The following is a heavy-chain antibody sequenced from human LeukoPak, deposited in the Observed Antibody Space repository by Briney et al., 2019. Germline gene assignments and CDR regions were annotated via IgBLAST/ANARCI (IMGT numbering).Heavy chain of an antibody. Sequence: SETLSLTCTVSGVSIDNSYGYFWVWLRQPPGKGLEWIGSISFVGQTSYNSSLESRATLSVDNSRNHFSLRLRSVTAADTAVFYCARLVYSDPNYFDYWGQGSLVTVSS. CDR1: GVSIDNSYGYF. CDR3: ARLVYSDPNYFDY. V-gene: IGHV4-39*02. CDR2: ISFVGQT. D-gene: IGHD1-26*01. J-gene: IGHJ4*02.